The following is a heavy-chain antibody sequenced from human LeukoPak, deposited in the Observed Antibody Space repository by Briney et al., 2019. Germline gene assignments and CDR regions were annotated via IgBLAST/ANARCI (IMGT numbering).Heavy chain of an antibody. CDR2: IDKRDNFYAT. D-gene: IGHD1-14*01. Sequence: PGGSLRLSCAASGFCFSGSAVHWVRQSSGKGLEWVGHIDKRDNFYATSYAESVQGRFTISRDDSRDAAFLHMDSLKTEDTALYYCTRDRGTYNWFDPWGQGTLVTVSS. J-gene: IGHJ5*02. CDR3: TRDRGTYNWFDP. CDR1: GFCFSGSA. V-gene: IGHV3-73*01.